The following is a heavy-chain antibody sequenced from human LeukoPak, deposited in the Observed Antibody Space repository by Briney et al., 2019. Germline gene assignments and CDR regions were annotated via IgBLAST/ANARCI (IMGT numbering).Heavy chain of an antibody. CDR2: IYSSGSH. D-gene: IGHD3-22*01. CDR1: GGSISNYY. CDR3: ASLYNSSGYYIDY. Sequence: PSETLSLTCTVSGGSISNYYWTWIRQPAGKGLEWIGRIYSSGSHDYNPSLKSRVTMSVDTSKNQFSLNLSSVTAAGTAVYYCASLYNSSGYYIDYWGQGTLVTVSS. V-gene: IGHV4-4*07. J-gene: IGHJ4*02.